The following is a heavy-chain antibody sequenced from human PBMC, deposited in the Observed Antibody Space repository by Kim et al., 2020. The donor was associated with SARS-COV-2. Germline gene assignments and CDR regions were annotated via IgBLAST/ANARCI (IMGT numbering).Heavy chain of an antibody. J-gene: IGHJ4*02. V-gene: IGHV3-30*18. Sequence: GGSLRLSCAASGFTFSSYGMHWVRQAPGKGLERVAVISSDGSNKYYADSVKGRFTISRDNSKYTLYLQMNSLRAEDPAVYYCAKRSATTQLGEGGFDCCSQSALVTDSS. D-gene: IGHD3-16*01. CDR2: ISSDGSNK. CDR3: AKRSATTQLGEGGFDC. CDR1: GFTFSSYG.